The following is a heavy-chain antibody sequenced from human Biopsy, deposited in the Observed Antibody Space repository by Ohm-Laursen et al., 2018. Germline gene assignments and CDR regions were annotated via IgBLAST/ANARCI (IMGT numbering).Heavy chain of an antibody. CDR1: GGTFTTYG. V-gene: IGHV1-69*04. D-gene: IGHD3-9*01. J-gene: IGHJ6*04. Sequence: GASVKVSCKTSGGTFTTYGFNWVRQAPGQVLEWMGRIIPILGRPTYAQKFQGRVTITADTSTGTVFMDLSTLRSEDSALYYCAREQHPYIDVLTDSFSYVPMDVWGAGTTVTVSS. CDR2: IIPILGRP. CDR3: AREQHPYIDVLTDSFSYVPMDV.